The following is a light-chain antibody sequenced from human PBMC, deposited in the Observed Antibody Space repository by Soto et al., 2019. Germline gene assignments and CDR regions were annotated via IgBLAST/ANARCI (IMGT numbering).Light chain of an antibody. CDR1: QTISSW. CDR3: QQAISFPIT. CDR2: DAS. V-gene: IGKV1-12*01. Sequence: DIHMTQSPSTLSGSVLDRVTITCLASQTISSWLAWYQQKPGKAPKLLIYDASTLQSGVPSRFSGSGSGTNFTLTISSLQPEDFVSYYCQQAISFPITFGQGTRLEIK. J-gene: IGKJ5*01.